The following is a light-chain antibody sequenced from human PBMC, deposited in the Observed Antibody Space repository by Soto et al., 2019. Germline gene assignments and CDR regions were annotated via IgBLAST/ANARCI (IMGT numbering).Light chain of an antibody. CDR1: QGISIY. CDR3: QKYDSVPWT. CDR2: AAS. J-gene: IGKJ1*01. Sequence: DIQMTQSPSSLSASVGDRITITCRASQGISIYLAWYQQKPGKVPKLLIYAASTLQSGVPSRFSGSGSGTDFTLTISGLQPEDVATYYCQKYDSVPWTFGQGTKVEIK. V-gene: IGKV1-27*01.